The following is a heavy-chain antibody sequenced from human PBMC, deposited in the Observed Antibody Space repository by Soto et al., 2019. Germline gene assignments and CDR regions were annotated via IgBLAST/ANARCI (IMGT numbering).Heavy chain of an antibody. CDR3: ASEGISPWHYMDY. V-gene: IGHV3-11*01. J-gene: IGHJ4*02. Sequence: QVQLVESGGGLVKPGGSLRLSCAASGFTFSDYYMSWIRQAPGKGLEWVSAISWSGSTTYYADSVKGRFTISRDNAKNSLYLQMNSLRAEDTAVYYCASEGISPWHYMDYWGQGTLVTVSS. D-gene: IGHD3-3*02. CDR2: ISWSGSTT. CDR1: GFTFSDYY.